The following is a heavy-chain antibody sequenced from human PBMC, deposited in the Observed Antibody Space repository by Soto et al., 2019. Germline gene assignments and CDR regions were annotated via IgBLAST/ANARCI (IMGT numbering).Heavy chain of an antibody. CDR3: AYLPCSGGSCYWFSFSGMDV. CDR1: GFSLSTSGVG. CDR2: IYWDDDK. V-gene: IGHV2-5*02. J-gene: IGHJ6*02. D-gene: IGHD2-15*01. Sequence: QITLKESGPTLVKPTQTLTLTCTFSGFSLSTSGVGVAGIRQPPGKDLEWLALIYWDDDKRYRPSLESRLTITKDTSKNQVVLTITNMDSVDTATYYCAYLPCSGGSCYWFSFSGMDVWGQGTTVTVSS.